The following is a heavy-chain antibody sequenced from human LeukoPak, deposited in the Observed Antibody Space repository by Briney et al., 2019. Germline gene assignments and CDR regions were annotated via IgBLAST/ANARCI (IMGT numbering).Heavy chain of an antibody. Sequence: GGSLRLSCASSGFTFSSYWMHWVRQAPGKGLVWFSRINSDGSSTSYADSVKGRFTISRDNAKNTLYLQMNSLRAEDTAVYYCARDLDYGDYVAYFDYWGQGTLVTVSS. CDR1: GFTFSSYW. J-gene: IGHJ4*02. V-gene: IGHV3-74*01. CDR3: ARDLDYGDYVAYFDY. CDR2: INSDGSST. D-gene: IGHD4-17*01.